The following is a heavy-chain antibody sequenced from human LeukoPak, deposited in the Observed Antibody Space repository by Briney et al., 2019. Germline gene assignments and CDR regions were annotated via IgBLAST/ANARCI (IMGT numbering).Heavy chain of an antibody. CDR3: ARVRGSYWYFDL. V-gene: IGHV3-11*05. J-gene: IGHJ2*01. Sequence: GGSLRLSCAASGFIFSDYYMSWIRQAPGKGLEWVSYISSSTYTNYADSVKGRFTISRDNAKNSLYLQMNSLRAEDTAVYYCARVRGSYWYFDLWSRGTLVTVSS. CDR2: ISSSTYT. D-gene: IGHD1-26*01. CDR1: GFIFSDYY.